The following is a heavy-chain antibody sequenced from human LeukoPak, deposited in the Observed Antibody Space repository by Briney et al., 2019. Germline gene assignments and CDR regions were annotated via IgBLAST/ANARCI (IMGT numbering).Heavy chain of an antibody. D-gene: IGHD3-3*01. CDR2: INHSGST. V-gene: IGHV4-34*01. CDR3: ARVYYDFWSGYYRGYYYYMDV. Sequence: PSETLSLTCAVYGGSFSGYYWSWIRQPPGKGLEWIGEINHSGSTNYNPSLKGRVTISVDTSKNQFSLKLSSVTAADTAVYYCARVYYDFWSGYYRGYYYYMDVWGKGTTVTVSS. J-gene: IGHJ6*03. CDR1: GGSFSGYY.